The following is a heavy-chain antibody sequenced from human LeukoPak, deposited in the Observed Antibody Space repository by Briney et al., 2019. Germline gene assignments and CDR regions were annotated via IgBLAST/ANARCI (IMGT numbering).Heavy chain of an antibody. CDR2: ISAYNGNT. CDR3: ARVFSSGPFGAFDI. D-gene: IGHD6-19*01. CDR1: GYTFTSYG. J-gene: IGHJ3*02. Sequence: ASVKVSCKASGYTFTSYGISWVRQAPGQGLEWMGWISAYNGNTNYAQKLQGRVTMTTDTSTSTAYMEVRSLRSDDTAVYYCARVFSSGPFGAFDIWGQGTMVTVSS. V-gene: IGHV1-18*01.